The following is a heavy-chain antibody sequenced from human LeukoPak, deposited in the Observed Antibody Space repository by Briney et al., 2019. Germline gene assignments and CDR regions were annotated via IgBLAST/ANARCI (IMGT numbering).Heavy chain of an antibody. D-gene: IGHD3-10*01. CDR1: GFTFSSYS. CDR2: ISSSSSYI. J-gene: IGHJ6*02. V-gene: IGHV3-21*01. Sequence: GGSLRLSCAASGFTFSSYSMNWVRQAPGKGLEWVSSISSSSSYIYYADSVKGRFTISRDNAKNSLYLQMNSLRAEDTAVYYCARSPYGSEYYYYGMDVWGQGTTVTVSS. CDR3: ARSPYGSEYYYYGMDV.